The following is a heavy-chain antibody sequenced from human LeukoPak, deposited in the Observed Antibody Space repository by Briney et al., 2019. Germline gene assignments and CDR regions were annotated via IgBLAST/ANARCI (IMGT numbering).Heavy chain of an antibody. CDR1: GGSISSHY. J-gene: IGHJ4*02. V-gene: IGHV4-59*11. CDR2: IYYSGST. Sequence: SETLSFTCTVSGGSISSHYWSWIRQPPGKGLEWIGYIYYSGSTNYNPSLKSRVTISVDTSKNQFSLKLSSVTAADTAVYYCARGPPVVSGPNYYFDYWGQGTLVTVSS. D-gene: IGHD2-8*02. CDR3: ARGPPVVSGPNYYFDY.